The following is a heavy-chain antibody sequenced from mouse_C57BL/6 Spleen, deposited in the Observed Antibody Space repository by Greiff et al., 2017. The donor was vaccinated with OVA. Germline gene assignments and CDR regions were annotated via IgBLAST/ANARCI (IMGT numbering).Heavy chain of an antibody. J-gene: IGHJ4*01. CDR1: GFSFNTYA. V-gene: IGHV10-1*01. CDR3: VRRGAYYSNYEGYYYAMDY. D-gene: IGHD2-5*01. CDR2: IRSKSNNYAT. Sequence: EVMLVESGGGLVQPKGSLKLSCAASGFSFNTYAMNWVRQAPGKGLEWVARIRSKSNNYATYYADSVKDRFTISRDDSESMLYLQMNNLKTEDTAMYYCVRRGAYYSNYEGYYYAMDYWGQGTSVTVSS.